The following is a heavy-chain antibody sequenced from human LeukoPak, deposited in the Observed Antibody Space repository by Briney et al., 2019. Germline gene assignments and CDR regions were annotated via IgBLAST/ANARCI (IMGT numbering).Heavy chain of an antibody. D-gene: IGHD6-19*01. CDR1: GFTFSSYA. Sequence: PGGSLRLSCAASGFTFSSYAMHWVRQAPGKGLEWVAVISYDGSNKYYADSVKGRFTISRDNSKNTLYLQMNSLRAEDTAVYYCARDRGIAVAGIGYYFGYWGQGTLVTVSS. CDR2: ISYDGSNK. J-gene: IGHJ4*02. CDR3: ARDRGIAVAGIGYYFGY. V-gene: IGHV3-30-3*01.